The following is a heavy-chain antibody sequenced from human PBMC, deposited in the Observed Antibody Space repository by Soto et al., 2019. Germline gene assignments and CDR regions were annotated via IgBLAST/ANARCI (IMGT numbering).Heavy chain of an antibody. V-gene: IGHV3-53*01. J-gene: IGHJ3*02. CDR1: GFTVSYNY. D-gene: IGHD3-10*01. Sequence: GGSLRLSCAVSGFTVSYNYMNWVRQAPGKGLEWVSVIYRGGDTFYADSVKGRFTISRDNSKNTLYPQMNSLRAEDTAVYYCARGMYGSGSYYIGDAFDMWGQGTMVTVSS. CDR3: ARGMYGSGSYYIGDAFDM. CDR2: IYRGGDT.